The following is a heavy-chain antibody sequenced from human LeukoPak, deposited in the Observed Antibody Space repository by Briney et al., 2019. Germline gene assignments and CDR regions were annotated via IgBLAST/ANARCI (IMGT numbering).Heavy chain of an antibody. D-gene: IGHD3-3*01. V-gene: IGHV3-7*03. CDR1: GFSFSSYW. CDR2: IKEDGSEK. CDR3: ARDGYEFWSGYYQGAYFDH. J-gene: IGHJ4*02. Sequence: PGGSLRLSCATSGFSFSSYWMSWVRQAPGKGLEWVANIKEDGSEKYYVDSVKGRFTISRDNVKNSLYLQMNSLRAEDTGVYYCARDGYEFWSGYYQGAYFDHWGQGTLVTVSS.